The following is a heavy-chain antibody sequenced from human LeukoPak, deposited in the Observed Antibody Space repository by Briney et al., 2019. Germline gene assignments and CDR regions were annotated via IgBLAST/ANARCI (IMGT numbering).Heavy chain of an antibody. J-gene: IGHJ4*02. Sequence: PGGSLRLSCAAFGFTFSSHGIHWVRQAPGKGLQWVAVVSSEGGTTYYADSVKGRFTISRDNSKNTMYLQMNSLRAEDTAMYYCTKEGASGSRYNFDYWGQGTLVTVSS. D-gene: IGHD1-26*01. V-gene: IGHV3-30*18. CDR2: VSSEGGTT. CDR1: GFTFSSHG. CDR3: TKEGASGSRYNFDY.